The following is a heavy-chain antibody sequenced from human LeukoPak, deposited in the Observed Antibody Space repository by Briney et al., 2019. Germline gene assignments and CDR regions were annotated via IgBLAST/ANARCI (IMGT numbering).Heavy chain of an antibody. V-gene: IGHV3-11*06. CDR2: ISTTSGFT. Sequence: GGALRLSCAASGFTFSDYYMSWIRQAPGKGLEWISYISTTSGFTKYADSVKGRFTISRDNAKNTLYLQMNSLGVEDTAVYYCARDISRSPREYWGQGTLVIVSS. J-gene: IGHJ4*02. CDR1: GFTFSDYY. D-gene: IGHD3-9*01. CDR3: ARDISRSPREY.